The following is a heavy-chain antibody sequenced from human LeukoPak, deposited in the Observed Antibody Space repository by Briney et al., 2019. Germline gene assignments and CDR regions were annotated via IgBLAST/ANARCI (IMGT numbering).Heavy chain of an antibody. CDR1: GGSFSGYY. D-gene: IGHD3-22*01. CDR2: INHSGST. Sequence: SETLSLTCAVYGGSFSGYYWSWIRQPPGKGLEWIGEINHSGSTNYNPSLKSRVTIPVDTSKNQFSLKLSSVTAADTAVYFCARGPPTDYYDSSGLYYVFDYWGQGTLVTVSS. V-gene: IGHV4-34*01. J-gene: IGHJ4*02. CDR3: ARGPPTDYYDSSGLYYVFDY.